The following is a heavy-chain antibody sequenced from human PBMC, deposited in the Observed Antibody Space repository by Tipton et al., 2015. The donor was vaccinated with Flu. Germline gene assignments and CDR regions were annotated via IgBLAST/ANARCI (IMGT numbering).Heavy chain of an antibody. CDR1: GYTFTSYY. CDR3: ARTNVWFGAGNPFDY. V-gene: IGHV1-46*04. CDR2: INPSGGST. D-gene: IGHD3-10*01. Sequence: QSGAEVKKPGASVKVSCKASGYTFTSYYMHWVRQAPGQGLEWMGIINPSGGSTSYAQKLQGRVTMTRDTSTSTVYMELRSLRSDDTAVYYCARTNVWFGAGNPFDYWGQGTLVTVSS. J-gene: IGHJ4*02.